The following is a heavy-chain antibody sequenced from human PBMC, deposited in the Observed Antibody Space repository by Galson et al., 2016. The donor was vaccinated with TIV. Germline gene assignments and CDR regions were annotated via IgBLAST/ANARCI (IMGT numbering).Heavy chain of an antibody. CDR2: ISSDGTNA. CDR3: ATDGRDAYNPYFDS. Sequence: SLRLSCAASGFTFSAYRMDWVRQAPGKGLEWVAVISSDGTNAHYADSMKGRFTISRDNSGNTLYLQMNNLRSEDTAVYYCATDGRDAYNPYFDSWGQGTLVPVSS. V-gene: IGHV3-30*03. CDR1: GFTFSAYR. J-gene: IGHJ4*02. D-gene: IGHD5-24*01.